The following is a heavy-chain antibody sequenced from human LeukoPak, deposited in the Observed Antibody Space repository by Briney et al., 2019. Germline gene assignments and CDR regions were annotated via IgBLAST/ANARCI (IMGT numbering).Heavy chain of an antibody. CDR1: GGSISTSNYY. D-gene: IGHD4-17*01. Sequence: SETLSLTCTVSGGSISTSNYYWGWIRQPPGKGLDWIGSIYYSGSTYYNPSLKSRVTVSADTSKNQFSLKLSSVTAADAAVYYCARTDGDYSHWFAPWGQGTLVTVSS. V-gene: IGHV4-39*01. J-gene: IGHJ5*02. CDR2: IYYSGST. CDR3: ARTDGDYSHWFAP.